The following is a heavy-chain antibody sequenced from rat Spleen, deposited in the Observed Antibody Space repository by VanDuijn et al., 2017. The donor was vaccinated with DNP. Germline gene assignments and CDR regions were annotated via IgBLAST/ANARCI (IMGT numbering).Heavy chain of an antibody. V-gene: IGHV2-13*01. CDR2: IWVNGNT. D-gene: IGHD1-2*01. Sequence: QVQLKESGPGLVQPSETLSLTCTVSGFSLSSYGVIWFRQPPGKGLEWMGVIWVNGNTNYNSALKSRLSISRDTSKSQVFLKMSSLQTEDTATYYCARDLGAATSFDYWGQGVMVTVSS. J-gene: IGHJ2*01. CDR1: GFSLSSYG. CDR3: ARDLGAATSFDY.